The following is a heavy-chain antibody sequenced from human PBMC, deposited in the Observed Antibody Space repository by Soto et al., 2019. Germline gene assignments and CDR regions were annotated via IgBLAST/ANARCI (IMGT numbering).Heavy chain of an antibody. CDR3: TTDDSIVVVPAAMQGDYYYYYGMDV. CDR1: GFTLSSYA. V-gene: IGHV3-15*01. D-gene: IGHD2-2*01. CDR2: IKSKTDGGTT. J-gene: IGHJ6*02. Sequence: GGCLKLSCAASGFTLSSYAMSWVRQAPGKGLEWVGRIKSKTDGGTTDYAAPVKGRFTISRDDSKNTLYLQMNSLKTEDTAVYYCTTDDSIVVVPAAMQGDYYYYYGMDVWGQGTTVTVSS.